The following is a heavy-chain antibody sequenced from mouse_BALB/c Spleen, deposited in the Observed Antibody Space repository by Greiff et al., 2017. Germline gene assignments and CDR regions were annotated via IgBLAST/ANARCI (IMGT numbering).Heavy chain of an antibody. CDR3: ARSLWSFDY. V-gene: IGHV5-6-5*01. Sequence: EVKVVESGGGLVKPGGSLKLSCAASGFTFSSYAMSWVRQTPEKRLEWVASISSGGSTYYPDSVKGRFTISRDNARNILYLKMSSLRSEDTAMYYCARSLWSFDYWGQGTTLTVSS. D-gene: IGHD1-1*02. CDR1: GFTFSSYA. CDR2: ISSGGST. J-gene: IGHJ2*01.